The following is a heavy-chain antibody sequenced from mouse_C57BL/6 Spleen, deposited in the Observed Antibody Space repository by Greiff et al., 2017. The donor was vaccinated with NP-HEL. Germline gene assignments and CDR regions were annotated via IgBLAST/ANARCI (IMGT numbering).Heavy chain of an antibody. Sequence: QVQLQQPGAELVKPGASVKLSCKASGYTFTSYWMHWVKQRPGRGLEWIGRIDPNSGGTKYNEKFKSKATLTVDKHSSTAYMQLSSLTSDDSAVYYCAREGDYYDYYECAYWGQGTLVTVSA. CDR3: AREGDYYDYYECAY. V-gene: IGHV1-72*01. J-gene: IGHJ3*01. CDR1: GYTFTSYW. D-gene: IGHD2-4*01. CDR2: IDPNSGGT.